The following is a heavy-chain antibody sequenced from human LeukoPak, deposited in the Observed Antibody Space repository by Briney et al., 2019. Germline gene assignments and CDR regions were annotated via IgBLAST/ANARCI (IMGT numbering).Heavy chain of an antibody. CDR2: IYYSGST. D-gene: IGHD3-22*01. J-gene: IGHJ3*01. Sequence: SETLSLTCAVSGGSISSTSYYWAWIRQPPGKGLEWIGTIYYSGSTYHNPSLKSRVTMSVDTSRNQFSLKLSSVDAADTAVYYCAKAGVRYFDSSGLYAFDFWGQGTMVTVSS. CDR3: AKAGVRYFDSSGLYAFDF. CDR1: GGSISSTSYY. V-gene: IGHV4-39*01.